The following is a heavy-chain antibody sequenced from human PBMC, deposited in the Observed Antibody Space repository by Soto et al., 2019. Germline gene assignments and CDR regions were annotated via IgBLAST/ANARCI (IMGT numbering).Heavy chain of an antibody. CDR3: ARVLLIAVAGYNWFDP. CDR2: IYSGGST. CDR1: GFTVSSNY. J-gene: IGHJ5*02. Sequence: GGSLRLSCAASGFTVSSNYMSWVRQAPGKGLEWVSVIYSGGSTYYADSVKGRFTISSDNSKNTLYLQMNSLRAEDTAVYYCARVLLIAVAGYNWFDPWGQGTLVTVSS. V-gene: IGHV3-66*01. D-gene: IGHD6-19*01.